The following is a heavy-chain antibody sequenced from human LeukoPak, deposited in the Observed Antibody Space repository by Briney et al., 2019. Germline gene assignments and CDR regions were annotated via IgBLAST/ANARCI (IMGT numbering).Heavy chain of an antibody. J-gene: IGHJ4*02. CDR2: IGNNGGGI. CDR1: GFTFSTYT. Sequence: GGSLRLSCAASGFTFSTYTMYWVRHPPGKRLEWVSIIGNNGGGIHYADSVKGRFTISRDNFKNALYLQMNSLRVEDTTVYYCAIDPNWGTHSWGQGVLVTVSS. D-gene: IGHD7-27*01. V-gene: IGHV3-23*01. CDR3: AIDPNWGTHS.